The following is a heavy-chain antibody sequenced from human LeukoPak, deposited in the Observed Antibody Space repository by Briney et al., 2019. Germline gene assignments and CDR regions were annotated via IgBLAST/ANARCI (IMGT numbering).Heavy chain of an antibody. J-gene: IGHJ4*02. CDR1: GFTFSSYD. D-gene: IGHD1-1*01. V-gene: IGHV3-7*01. CDR3: ARGGTTFEH. CDR2: IKYDGNEK. Sequence: GGSLRLSCAASGFTFSSYDMSWVRQAPGKGLEWVANIKYDGNEKYYVDSVKGRFTISRDNAKNSLYLQMNSLSAEDTAVYYCARGGTTFEHWGQGTLVTVSS.